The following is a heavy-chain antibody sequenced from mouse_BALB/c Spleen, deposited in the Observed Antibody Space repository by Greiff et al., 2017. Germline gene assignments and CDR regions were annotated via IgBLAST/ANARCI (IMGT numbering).Heavy chain of an antibody. CDR1: GFNIKDYY. V-gene: IGHV14-1*02. J-gene: IGHJ4*01. CDR2: IDPENGNT. Sequence: EVQLQESGAELVRPGALVKLSCKASGFNIKDYYMHWVKQRPEQGLEWIGWIDPENGNTIYDPKFQGKASITADTSSNTAYLQLSSLTSEDTAVYYCARNYRYDDAMDYWGQGTSVTVSS. D-gene: IGHD2-14*01. CDR3: ARNYRYDDAMDY.